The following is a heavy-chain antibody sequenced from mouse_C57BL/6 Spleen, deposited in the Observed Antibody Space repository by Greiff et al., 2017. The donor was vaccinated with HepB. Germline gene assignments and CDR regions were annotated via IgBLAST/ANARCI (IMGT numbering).Heavy chain of an antibody. V-gene: IGHV3-6*01. J-gene: IGHJ2*01. CDR3: ARVAVVASFDY. CDR1: GYSITSGYY. D-gene: IGHD1-1*01. Sequence: VQLQESGPGLVKPSQSLSLSCSVTGYSITSGYYWNWIRQFPGNKLEWMGYISYDGSNNYNPSLKNRISITRDTSKNQYFLKLNSVTTEDTATYYCARVAVVASFDYWGQGTTLTVSS. CDR2: ISYDGSN.